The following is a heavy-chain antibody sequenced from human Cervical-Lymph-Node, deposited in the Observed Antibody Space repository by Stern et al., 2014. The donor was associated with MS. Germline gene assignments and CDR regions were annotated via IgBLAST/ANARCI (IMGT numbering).Heavy chain of an antibody. CDR1: GVSISSGDYY. V-gene: IGHV4-30-4*01. CDR3: ARERGYGDPFDY. CDR2: IYYSGNT. J-gene: IGHJ4*02. Sequence: MQLVESGPRLVKPSQTLSLTCTVSGVSISSGDYYWSWIRQPPGKGLEWIGYIYYSGNTYSNPSLKSRLTISVDTSKNQFSLKLSSVTAADTAVYYCARERGYGDPFDYWGQGTLVTVSS. D-gene: IGHD4-17*01.